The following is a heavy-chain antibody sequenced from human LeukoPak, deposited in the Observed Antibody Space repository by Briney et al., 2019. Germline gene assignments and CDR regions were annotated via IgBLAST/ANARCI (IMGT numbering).Heavy chain of an antibody. J-gene: IGHJ4*02. CDR3: ARDHDILTAYHASFDF. CDR2: IKQDGSEK. CDR1: GFTFSNYW. Sequence: GGSLRLPCAASGFTFSNYWMSWVRQAPGKGLEWVANIKQDGSEKYYVDSVKGRFTISRDNAKNSLDLQMNSLRAEDTAVYFCARDHDILTAYHASFDFWGQGTLVTVSS. D-gene: IGHD3-9*01. V-gene: IGHV3-7*01.